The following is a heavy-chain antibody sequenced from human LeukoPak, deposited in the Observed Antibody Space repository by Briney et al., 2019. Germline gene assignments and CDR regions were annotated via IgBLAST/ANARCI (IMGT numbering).Heavy chain of an antibody. CDR2: IWYDGSNK. D-gene: IGHD3-16*01. CDR1: GFTFSSYG. Sequence: GRSLRLSCAASGFTFSSYGMHWVRQSPGKGLEWVAVIWYDGSNKYYADSVKGRFTISRDNSKNTLYLQMNSLRAEDTAVYYCARGGRQSRPQKYYFDYWGQGTLVTVSS. J-gene: IGHJ4*02. V-gene: IGHV3-33*01. CDR3: ARGGRQSRPQKYYFDY.